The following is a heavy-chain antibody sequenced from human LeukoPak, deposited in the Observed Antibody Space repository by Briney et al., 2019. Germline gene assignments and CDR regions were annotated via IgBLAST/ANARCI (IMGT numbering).Heavy chain of an antibody. Sequence: SETLSLTCTVSGGSISSHYWSWIRQPPGKGLEWIGDISYRGGANYNPSLKSRVAMSIDTSKNLLSLKLNSVTAADTAVYYCARDLGHNWGQGTLVTVSS. J-gene: IGHJ4*02. V-gene: IGHV4-59*11. CDR3: ARDLGHN. CDR1: GGSISSHY. D-gene: IGHD3-16*01. CDR2: ISYRGGA.